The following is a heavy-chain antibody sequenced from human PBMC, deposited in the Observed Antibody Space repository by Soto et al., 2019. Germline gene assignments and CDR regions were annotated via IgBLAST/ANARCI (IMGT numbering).Heavy chain of an antibody. Sequence: GGSLRLSCAASGFTFSSYGMHWVRQAPGKGLEWVAVIWYDGSNKYYADSVKGRFTISRDNSKNTLYLQMNSLRVEDTAVYYCARDFAYYDFWSGPGPHYYMDVWGKGTTVTVSS. CDR3: ARDFAYYDFWSGPGPHYYMDV. CDR2: IWYDGSNK. CDR1: GFTFSSYG. J-gene: IGHJ6*03. V-gene: IGHV3-33*01. D-gene: IGHD3-3*01.